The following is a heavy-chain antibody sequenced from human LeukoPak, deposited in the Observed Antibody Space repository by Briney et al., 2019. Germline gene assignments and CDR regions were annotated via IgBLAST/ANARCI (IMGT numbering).Heavy chain of an antibody. Sequence: GGSLRLSCAASGFTFTHYAMNWVRQAPGEGLEWVSSISDNGLITHYADSVKGRFTISRDNSKSALYLQMNSLRAEDTAVYYCAKGIYSSGWSYFDYWGHGTLVTVSS. CDR1: GFTFTHYA. CDR3: AKGIYSSGWSYFDY. CDR2: ISDNGLIT. D-gene: IGHD6-19*01. V-gene: IGHV3-23*01. J-gene: IGHJ4*01.